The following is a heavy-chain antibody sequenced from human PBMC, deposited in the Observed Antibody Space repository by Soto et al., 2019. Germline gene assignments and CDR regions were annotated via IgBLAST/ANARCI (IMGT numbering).Heavy chain of an antibody. Sequence: EVQLVESGGGFVQPGGSLRLSCAASGFTFSTYSMHCVRQAPGKGLEWVSYISEDSGTIYYADSVKGRFTISRDNAKNSVYLQMNSLRDDDTATYYCAREPSGGDDYGDPRESWGQGTLVTVSS. V-gene: IGHV3-48*02. CDR3: AREPSGGDDYGDPRES. D-gene: IGHD4-17*01. J-gene: IGHJ5*02. CDR2: ISEDSGTI. CDR1: GFTFSTYS.